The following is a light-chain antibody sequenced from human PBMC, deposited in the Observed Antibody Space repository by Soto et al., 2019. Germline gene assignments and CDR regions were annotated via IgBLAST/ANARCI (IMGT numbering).Light chain of an antibody. CDR2: EVN. J-gene: IGLJ1*01. CDR3: SSYAGSNTFI. Sequence: QSALTQPPSASGSPGQSVTISCTGTSSDVGGYKYVSWYQQHPGKAPKLMIYEVNKRPSGVPDRFSGSKSGNTASLTVSGLQAEDEADYYCSSYAGSNTFIFGTGTKLIVL. CDR1: SSDVGGYKY. V-gene: IGLV2-8*01.